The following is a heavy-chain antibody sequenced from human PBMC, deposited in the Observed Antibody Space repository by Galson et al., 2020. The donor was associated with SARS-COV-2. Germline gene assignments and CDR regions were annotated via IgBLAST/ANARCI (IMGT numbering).Heavy chain of an antibody. J-gene: IGHJ6*02. CDR3: ARDSYYGSGSYSPIYYYYYYGMDV. D-gene: IGHD3-10*01. V-gene: IGHV3-48*02. CDR2: ISSSSSTI. CDR1: GFTFSSYS. Sequence: TGGSLRLSCAASGFTFSSYSMNWVRQAPGKGLEWVSYISSSSSTIYYPAPVKGRFTISRDTTKNSLYLQMNSLRDEDTAVYYCARDSYYGSGSYSPIYYYYYYGMDVWGQGTTVTVSS.